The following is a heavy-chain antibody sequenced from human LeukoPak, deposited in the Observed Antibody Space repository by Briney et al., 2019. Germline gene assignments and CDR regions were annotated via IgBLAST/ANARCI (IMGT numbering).Heavy chain of an antibody. D-gene: IGHD6-13*01. CDR3: ARARIAAAYYYYYYMDV. CDR1: GGSFSGYY. V-gene: IGHV4-34*01. CDR2: INHSGST. Sequence: SETLALTCAFYGGSFSGYYWSWIRQPPGKGLEWIGEINHSGSTNYNPSLKSRVTISVDTSKNQFSLKLSPVTAADTAVYYCARARIAAAYYYYYYMDVWGKGTTVTVSS. J-gene: IGHJ6*03.